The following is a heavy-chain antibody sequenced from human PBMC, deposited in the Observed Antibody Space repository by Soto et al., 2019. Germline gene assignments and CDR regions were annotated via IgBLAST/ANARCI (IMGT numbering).Heavy chain of an antibody. Sequence: GGSLRLSCAASGFTFTNYAMTWARQAPGKGLEWVSSLLRSGSTTYYADSVKGRFTISSDISANALYLQMDSLRAEDTAVYYCAKDAVSGDGIWLLDSWGQGTVVTVSA. CDR2: LLRSGSTT. J-gene: IGHJ4*02. V-gene: IGHV3-23*01. CDR3: AKDAVSGDGIWLLDS. D-gene: IGHD4-17*01. CDR1: GFTFTNYA.